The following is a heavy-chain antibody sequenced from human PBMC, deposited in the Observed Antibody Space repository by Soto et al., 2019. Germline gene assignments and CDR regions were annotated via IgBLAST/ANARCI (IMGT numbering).Heavy chain of an antibody. CDR3: ARERFTVTTYRYYFDY. V-gene: IGHV4-31*03. CDR2: IYYSGST. CDR1: GGSISSGGYY. J-gene: IGHJ4*02. D-gene: IGHD4-17*01. Sequence: SETLSLTCTVSGGSISSGGYYWSWIRQHPGKGLEWIGYIYYSGSTYYNPSLKSRVTISVDTSKNQFSLKLSSVTAADTAVYYCARERFTVTTYRYYFDYWGQGTLVTVSS.